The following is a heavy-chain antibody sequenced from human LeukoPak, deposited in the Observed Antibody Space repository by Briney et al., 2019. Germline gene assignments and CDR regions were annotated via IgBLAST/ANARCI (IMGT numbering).Heavy chain of an antibody. CDR3: AREEKYNWNDEGWFDP. D-gene: IGHD1-1*01. Sequence: ASVKVSCKASGYTFTSYGISWVRQAPGQGLEWMGWISAYNGNTNYAQKLQGRVTMTTDTSTSSAYMELRSLRSDDTAVYYCAREEKYNWNDEGWFDPWGQGTLVTVSS. CDR1: GYTFTSYG. V-gene: IGHV1-18*01. CDR2: ISAYNGNT. J-gene: IGHJ5*02.